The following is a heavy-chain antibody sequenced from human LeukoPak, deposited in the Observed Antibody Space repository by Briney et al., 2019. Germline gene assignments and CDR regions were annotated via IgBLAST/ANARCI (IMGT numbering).Heavy chain of an antibody. CDR1: GFTFDDYA. Sequence: GRSLRLSCAASGFTFDDYAMHWVRQAPGKGLEWVSGISWNSGSIGYADSVKGRFTISRDNAKNSLYLQMNSLRAEDTAVYYCARDGIAQSPGTFDIWGQGTMVTVSS. V-gene: IGHV3-9*01. CDR2: ISWNSGSI. J-gene: IGHJ3*02. CDR3: ARDGIAQSPGTFDI. D-gene: IGHD6-13*01.